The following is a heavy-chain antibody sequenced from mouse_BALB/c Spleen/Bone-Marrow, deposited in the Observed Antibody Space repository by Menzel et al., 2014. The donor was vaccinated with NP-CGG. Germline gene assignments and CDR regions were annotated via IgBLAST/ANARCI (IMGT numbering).Heavy chain of an antibody. J-gene: IGHJ2*01. CDR3: SRDSIYTVVATDY. V-gene: IGHV1-69*02. CDR2: INPTDSYT. CDR1: GYTFTSYW. Sequence: QVHVKQSGAELVKPGASVKLSCKASGYTFTSYWMHWVKQRPGQGLEWIGEINPTDSYTNYNQKFKGKATLTVDKSSSTAYMQLSILTSEDSAVYYCSRDSIYTVVATDYWGQGTTLTVSS. D-gene: IGHD1-1*01.